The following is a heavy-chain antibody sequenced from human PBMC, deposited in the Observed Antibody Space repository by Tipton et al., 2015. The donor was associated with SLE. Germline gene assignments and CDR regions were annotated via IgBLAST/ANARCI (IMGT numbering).Heavy chain of an antibody. J-gene: IGHJ4*02. CDR3: AKDSAFSNSWPVDY. V-gene: IGHV3-23*03. CDR1: GFNFNSYA. CDR2: VYNDGST. Sequence: SLRLSCAASGFNFNSYAMSWVRQAPGKGLEWVSVVYNDGSTHYADSVKGRFTSSRDRSKNTLDLQMDSLRTEDTAVYFCAKDSAFSNSWPVDYWGQGTLVTVSS. D-gene: IGHD6-13*01.